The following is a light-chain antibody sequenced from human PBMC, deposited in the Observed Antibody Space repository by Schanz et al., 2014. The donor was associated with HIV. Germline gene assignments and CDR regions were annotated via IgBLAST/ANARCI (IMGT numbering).Light chain of an antibody. CDR2: YAS. J-gene: IGKJ4*01. V-gene: IGKV1-5*03. Sequence: DIQMTQSPSTLSASVGDTVTITCRASQSISNWLAWYQQKPGKAPKILIYYASTLESGVPSRFSGSGSGTEFTLTIDSLLPDDFATYYCQQPASYPLTFGGGTKVEIK. CDR3: QQPASYPLT. CDR1: QSISNW.